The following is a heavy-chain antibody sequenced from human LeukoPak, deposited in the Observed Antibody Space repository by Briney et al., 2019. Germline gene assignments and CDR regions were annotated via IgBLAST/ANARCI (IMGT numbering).Heavy chain of an antibody. CDR3: ATNGGRWLQLQVEYFDY. V-gene: IGHV1-69*05. Sequence: SVKVSCKASGGTFSSYAISWVRQAPGQGLEWMGRIIPIFGTANYAQKFQGRVTITTDESTSTAYMELRSLRSEDTAVYYCATNGGRWLQLQVEYFDYWGQGTLVTVSS. CDR1: GGTFSSYA. D-gene: IGHD5-24*01. J-gene: IGHJ4*02. CDR2: IIPIFGTA.